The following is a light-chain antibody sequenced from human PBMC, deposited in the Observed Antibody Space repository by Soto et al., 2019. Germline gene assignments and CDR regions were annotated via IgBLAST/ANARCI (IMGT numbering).Light chain of an antibody. V-gene: IGLV2-11*01. CDR2: DVS. J-gene: IGLJ3*02. CDR1: SSDVGDYNY. Sequence: QSALTQPRSVSGSPGQSVTISCTGTSSDVGDYNYVSWYQQYPGKAPKLVIYDVSKRPSGVPDRFSGSKSGNTASLTISGLQAEDEADYYCCSFAGSYTFWVFGVGTKVIVL. CDR3: CSFAGSYTFWV.